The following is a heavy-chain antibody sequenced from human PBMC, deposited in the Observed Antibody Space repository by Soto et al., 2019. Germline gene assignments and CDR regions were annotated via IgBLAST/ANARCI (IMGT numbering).Heavy chain of an antibody. CDR3: ARDSTTWFPYYGIDV. J-gene: IGHJ6*02. D-gene: IGHD2-2*01. V-gene: IGHV4-59*01. CDR1: GGSIDYYY. Sequence: SETLSLTCAVSGGSIDYYYWSWIRQPPGKGLEWIGDVSDSGRTNYNPSLRSRVTISVDTSKNQFSLRLNSVTAADTAVYYCARDSTTWFPYYGIDVWGQGTTVTVSS. CDR2: VSDSGRT.